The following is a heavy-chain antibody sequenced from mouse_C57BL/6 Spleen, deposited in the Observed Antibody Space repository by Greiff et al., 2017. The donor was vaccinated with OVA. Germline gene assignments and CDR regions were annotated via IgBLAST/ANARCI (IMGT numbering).Heavy chain of an antibody. CDR2: FHPYNDDT. V-gene: IGHV1-47*01. J-gene: IGHJ1*03. CDR3: ARSYYYGSRYWYFDV. CDR1: GYTFTTYP. D-gene: IGHD1-1*01. Sequence: VQVVESGAELVKPGASVKMSCTASGYTFTTYPIEWMKQNHGKSLEWIGNFHPYNDDTKYNEKFKGKATLTVEKSSSTVYLELSRLTADDSAVYYCARSYYYGSRYWYFDVWGTGTTVTVSS.